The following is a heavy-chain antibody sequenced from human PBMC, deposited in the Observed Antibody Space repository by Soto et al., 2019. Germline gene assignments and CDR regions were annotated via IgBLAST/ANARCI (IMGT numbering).Heavy chain of an antibody. V-gene: IGHV3-9*01. J-gene: IGHJ4*02. CDR1: GFTFDDYA. D-gene: IGHD5-12*01. Sequence: VQLVESGGGLVQPGRSLRLSCAASGFTFDDYAMHWVRQAQGKGLEWVSGISWNSGSIGYADSVKGRFTISRDNAKNSLYLQMNSLRAEDTALYYCAKGGYSGYDYGIDYWGQGTLVTVSS. CDR3: AKGGYSGYDYGIDY. CDR2: ISWNSGSI.